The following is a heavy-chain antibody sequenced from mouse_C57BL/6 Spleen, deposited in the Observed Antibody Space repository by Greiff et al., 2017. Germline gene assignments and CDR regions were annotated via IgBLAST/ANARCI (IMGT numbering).Heavy chain of an antibody. V-gene: IGHV1-69*01. Sequence: QVQLQQPGAELVMPGASVKLSCKASGYTFTSYWMHWVKQRPGQGLEWIGEIDPSDSYTNYNQKFKGKSTLTVDKSSSTAYMQLSSLTSEDSAVYYCARTRLRGAMDYWGQGTSVTVSS. CDR3: ARTRLRGAMDY. CDR2: IDPSDSYT. CDR1: GYTFTSYW. J-gene: IGHJ4*01. D-gene: IGHD3-2*02.